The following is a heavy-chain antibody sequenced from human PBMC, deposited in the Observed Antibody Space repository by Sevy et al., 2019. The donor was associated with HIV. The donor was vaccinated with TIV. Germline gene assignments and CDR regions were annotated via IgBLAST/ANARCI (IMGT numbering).Heavy chain of an antibody. CDR3: AREEVYGYYFDH. Sequence: ASVKVSCKSSGYTFISFAMHWVRQAPGQRPEWLGWINAGNGVTKYSQKFQGRVTLTRDTSASTVYMELSSLISEDTAVYYCAREEVYGYYFDHWGQGTLVTVSS. CDR2: INAGNGVT. CDR1: GYTFISFA. V-gene: IGHV1-3*01. D-gene: IGHD4-17*01. J-gene: IGHJ4*02.